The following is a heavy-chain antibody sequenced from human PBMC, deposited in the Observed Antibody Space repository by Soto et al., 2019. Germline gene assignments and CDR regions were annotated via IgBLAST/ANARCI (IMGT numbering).Heavy chain of an antibody. V-gene: IGHV1-69*13. CDR2: IIPIFGTA. CDR3: ARGTIHYYGMDV. J-gene: IGHJ6*02. D-gene: IGHD2-8*01. CDR1: GGTFSSYA. Sequence: GASVKVSCKASGGTFSSYAISRVRQAPGQGLEWMGGIIPIFGTANYAQKFQGRVTITADESTSTAYMELSSLRSEDTAVYYCARGTIHYYGMDVWGQGTTVTVSS.